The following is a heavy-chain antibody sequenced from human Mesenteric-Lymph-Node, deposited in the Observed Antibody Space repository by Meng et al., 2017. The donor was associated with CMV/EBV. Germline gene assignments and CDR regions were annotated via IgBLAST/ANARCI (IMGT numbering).Heavy chain of an antibody. J-gene: IGHJ4*02. CDR3: ARDSRYCSGSSCYPNYIDY. Sequence: LRLSCTVSDASVRSGTYYWSWIRQPPGKGLEWIGYISYSGSTNYNPSLKSRVTISVDTSKNQLSLKLSSVTAADTAVYYCARDSRYCSGSSCYPNYIDYWGQGTLVTVSS. CDR2: ISYSGST. D-gene: IGHD2-2*01. CDR1: DASVRSGTYY. V-gene: IGHV4-61*01.